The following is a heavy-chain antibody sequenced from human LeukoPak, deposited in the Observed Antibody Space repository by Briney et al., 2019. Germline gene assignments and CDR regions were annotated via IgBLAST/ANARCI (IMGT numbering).Heavy chain of an antibody. V-gene: IGHV3-23*01. CDR1: GFTLSSYA. J-gene: IGHJ4*02. CDR2: IRDSDGRT. CDR3: AKSGNTETVDY. Sequence: GGSLRLSCAASGFTLSSYAMCWVRRTPGKGLECVSTIRDSDGRTYYADSVEGRFTISRDNSTNTLYLQMNSLRAGDTAIYYCAKSGNTETVDYWGQGTLVTVSS. D-gene: IGHD6-25*01.